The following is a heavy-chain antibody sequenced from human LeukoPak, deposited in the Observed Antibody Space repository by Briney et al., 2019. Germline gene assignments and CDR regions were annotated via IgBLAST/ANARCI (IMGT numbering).Heavy chain of an antibody. CDR2: ISISGSGT. J-gene: IGHJ4*02. CDR3: VKGYYGSGSSYFDY. D-gene: IGHD3-10*01. V-gene: IGHV3-23*05. CDR1: GFTFTTYS. Sequence: GGSLRLSCAASGFTFTTYSMSWVRQAPGKGLEWVSAISISGSGTYYADSVKGRFTISRDNSKNTLFLQMDSLRAEDTAIYYCVKGYYGSGSSYFDYWGQGTLVTVSS.